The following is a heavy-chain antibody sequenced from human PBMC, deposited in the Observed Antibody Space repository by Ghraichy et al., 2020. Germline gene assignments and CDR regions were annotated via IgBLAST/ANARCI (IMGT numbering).Heavy chain of an antibody. Sequence: ASVKVSCKASGFPFTNYAITWVRQAPGHGLEWMGWISAYNGDTIYAQKFQGRVTMTADTPTSTAYMELRSLRSDDTAVYYCARFSQLLPYYYYYMDVWGKGTTVTVSS. CDR3: ARFSQLLPYYYYYMDV. CDR1: GFPFTNYA. D-gene: IGHD2-2*01. CDR2: ISAYNGDT. V-gene: IGHV1-18*01. J-gene: IGHJ6*03.